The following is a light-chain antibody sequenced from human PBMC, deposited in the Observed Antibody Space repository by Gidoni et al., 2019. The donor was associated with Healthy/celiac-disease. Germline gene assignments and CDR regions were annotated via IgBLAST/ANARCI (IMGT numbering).Light chain of an antibody. CDR2: KAS. Sequence: DIQMTQSPSTLSASVGDRVTITCRASQSISSWLAWYQQKPEKAPKLLIYKASNLESGVPSRFSGSGSGTEFTLTISSLQPDDFATYYCQQYATYPYTFGQGTKLEIK. J-gene: IGKJ2*01. CDR3: QQYATYPYT. V-gene: IGKV1-5*03. CDR1: QSISSW.